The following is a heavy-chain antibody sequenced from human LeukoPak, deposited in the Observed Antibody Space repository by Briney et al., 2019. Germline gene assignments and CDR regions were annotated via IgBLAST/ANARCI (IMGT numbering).Heavy chain of an antibody. V-gene: IGHV3-53*04. Sequence: PGESLRLSCAVSGFSVSNAYMNWGRNGPGQGLDLDSVSYSGDRGVRTYSADSGKRRFTLSRHNAKNTLYLQVSSLRAQDTAVYFCARSAARLGYYYAMDFWVQGTTVAVCS. CDR3: ARSAARLGYYYAMDF. CDR2: SYSGDRGVRT. CDR1: GFSVSNAY. D-gene: IGHD6-6*01. J-gene: IGHJ6*02.